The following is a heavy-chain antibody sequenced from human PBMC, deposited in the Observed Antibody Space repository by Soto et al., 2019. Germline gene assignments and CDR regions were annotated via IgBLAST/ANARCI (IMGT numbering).Heavy chain of an antibody. Sequence: GASVKVSCKASGYTFTGYYMHWVRQAPGQGLEWMGWINPNSGGTNYAQKFQGWVTMTRDTSISTAYMELSRLRSDDTAVYYCARGGAYYDILTGYSRSPFDYWGQGTLVTVSS. CDR2: INPNSGGT. CDR1: GYTFTGYY. CDR3: ARGGAYYDILTGYSRSPFDY. J-gene: IGHJ4*02. V-gene: IGHV1-2*04. D-gene: IGHD3-9*01.